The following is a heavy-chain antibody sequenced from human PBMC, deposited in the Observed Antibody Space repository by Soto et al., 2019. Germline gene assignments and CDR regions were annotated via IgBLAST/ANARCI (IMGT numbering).Heavy chain of an antibody. CDR1: GGSISSYY. J-gene: IGHJ3*02. Sequence: SDTLSLTCTVSGGSISSYYWSWIRQPPGKGLEWIGYIYYSGSTNYNPSLKSRVTISVDTSKNQFSLKLSSVTAADTAVYYCAREGSMIRDAFDIWGQGTMVT. CDR3: AREGSMIRDAFDI. CDR2: IYYSGST. D-gene: IGHD3-10*01. V-gene: IGHV4-59*01.